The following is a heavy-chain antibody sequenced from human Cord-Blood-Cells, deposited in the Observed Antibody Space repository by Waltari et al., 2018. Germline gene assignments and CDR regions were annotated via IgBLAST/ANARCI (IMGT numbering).Heavy chain of an antibody. Sequence: EVQLVESGGGLVKPGGSLRLSCAASGFTFSNAWMSWVRQAPGKGREWVGRIKRKTDGGTTDYAAPVKGRFTISRDDSKNTLYLQMNSLKTEDTAVYYCTPGGAGDYWGQGTLVTVSS. CDR1: GFTFSNAW. CDR3: TPGGAGDY. CDR2: IKRKTDGGTT. V-gene: IGHV3-15*01. D-gene: IGHD3-16*01. J-gene: IGHJ4*02.